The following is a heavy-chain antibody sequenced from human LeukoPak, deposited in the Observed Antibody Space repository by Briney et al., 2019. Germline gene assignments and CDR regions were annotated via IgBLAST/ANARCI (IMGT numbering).Heavy chain of an antibody. CDR2: MYYSGST. D-gene: IGHD3-10*01. CDR3: ARHKSPLPLH. V-gene: IGHV4-59*08. J-gene: IGHJ4*02. Sequence: SETLSLTCTVSGGSITSYYWSWIRQPPGKGLEWLGYMYYSGSTKYNPSLKSRVTVSVDTSKNQFSLKLSSVTAADTAVYYCARHKSPLPLHWGQGTLVTVSS. CDR1: GGSITSYY.